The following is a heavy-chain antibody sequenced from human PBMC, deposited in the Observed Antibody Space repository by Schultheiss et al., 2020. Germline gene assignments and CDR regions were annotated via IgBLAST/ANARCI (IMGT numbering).Heavy chain of an antibody. CDR2: IIPIRGIP. V-gene: IGHV1-69*02. D-gene: IGHD2-2*01. Sequence: SVKVSCKASGGTFSTHSISWVRQAPGQGLEWMGKIIPIRGIPNYAQKFQGRVTITADTSTVYMELSSLRSEDTAVYYCARLYCSSASCYQSYGLDVWGQGTTVTVSS. CDR3: ARLYCSSASCYQSYGLDV. J-gene: IGHJ6*02. CDR1: GGTFSTHS.